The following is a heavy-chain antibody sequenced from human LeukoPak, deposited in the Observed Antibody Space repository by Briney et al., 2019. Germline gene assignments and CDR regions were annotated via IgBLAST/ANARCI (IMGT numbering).Heavy chain of an antibody. D-gene: IGHD3-10*01. CDR3: ARRGYGSGSYYFDY. Sequence: GGSLRLSCAASGFTFTTYAMSWVRQAPGRGLEWVSAISNSGGSTYYADSVKGRFTISRDNSKNTLYLQINSLRAEDTAIYSCARRGYGSGSYYFDYWGQGTLVTVSS. V-gene: IGHV3-23*01. CDR2: ISNSGGST. J-gene: IGHJ4*02. CDR1: GFTFTTYA.